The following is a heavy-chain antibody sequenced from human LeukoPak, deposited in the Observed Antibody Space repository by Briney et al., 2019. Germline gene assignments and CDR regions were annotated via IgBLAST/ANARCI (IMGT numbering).Heavy chain of an antibody. CDR1: GFTFSNYA. CDR2: ISGSGTST. Sequence: GGSLRLSCAASGFTFSNYAMSWVRQAPGKGLEWVSGISGSGTSTHYADSVKGRFTISRDNSKDTLYLQMNGLRAEDTAVYFCAKQSAGSAAWYSLHYDFWGQGTLVTVSS. J-gene: IGHJ4*02. D-gene: IGHD6-13*01. CDR3: AKQSAGSAAWYSLHYDF. V-gene: IGHV3-23*01.